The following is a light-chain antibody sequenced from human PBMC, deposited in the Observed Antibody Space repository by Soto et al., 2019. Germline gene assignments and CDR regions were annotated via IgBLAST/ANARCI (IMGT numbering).Light chain of an antibody. V-gene: IGKV3-20*01. CDR3: QQYGSSPPIN. CDR2: GAS. J-gene: IGKJ3*01. CDR1: QSVSSSY. Sequence: EIVLTQSPGTLSLSPGERATVSCRASQSVSSSYLAWYQQKPGQAPRLLIYGASSRSTGIPDRFSGSGSGTDCTLTSSRLEPEDFAVYYCQQYGSSPPINFGPGTKVDIK.